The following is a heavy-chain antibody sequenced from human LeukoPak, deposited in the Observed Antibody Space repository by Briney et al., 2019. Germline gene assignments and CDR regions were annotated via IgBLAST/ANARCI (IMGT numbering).Heavy chain of an antibody. CDR2: ISSSSSYI. D-gene: IGHD5-12*01. CDR1: GFTFSSYS. Sequence: GGSLRLSCAASGFTFSSYSMNWVRQAPGKGLEWVSSISSSSSYIYYADSVKGRFTISRDNAKNSLYLQMNSLRAEDTAVYYCAKPQLYGGYVPFDYWGQGTLVTVSS. J-gene: IGHJ4*02. V-gene: IGHV3-21*01. CDR3: AKPQLYGGYVPFDY.